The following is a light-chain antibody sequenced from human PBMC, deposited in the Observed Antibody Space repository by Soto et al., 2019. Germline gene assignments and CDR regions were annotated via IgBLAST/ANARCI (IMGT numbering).Light chain of an antibody. CDR3: QQSYHHPDT. V-gene: IGKV4-1*01. J-gene: IGKJ2*01. Sequence: DIVMTQSPDSLAVSLGERATINCKSSQSVLHSSNNRNSLSWYQQKPGQPPKLLIYWASTRESGVPDRFRGSGSATDFTVTIIMLQAQDVAVYYCQQSYHHPDTFGQRNQLDIK. CDR1: QSVLHSSNNRNS. CDR2: WAS.